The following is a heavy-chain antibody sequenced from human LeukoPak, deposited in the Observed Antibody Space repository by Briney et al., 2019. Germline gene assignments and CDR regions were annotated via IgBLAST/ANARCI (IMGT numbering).Heavy chain of an antibody. CDR2: ISAYNGNT. D-gene: IGHD3-22*01. V-gene: IGHV1-18*01. Sequence: ASVKVSCKASGYTFTSYGISWVRQAPGQGLEWMGWISAYNGNTNYAQKFQGRVTMTRDTSISTAYMELSRLRSDDTAVFYCAREAYYDSSGYYFNLWGQGTPVTVSS. CDR3: AREAYYDSSGYYFNL. CDR1: GYTFTSYG. J-gene: IGHJ4*02.